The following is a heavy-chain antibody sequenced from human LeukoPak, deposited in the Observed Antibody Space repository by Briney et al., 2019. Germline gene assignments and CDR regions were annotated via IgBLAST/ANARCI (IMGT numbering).Heavy chain of an antibody. J-gene: IGHJ4*02. CDR3: ARVDLGTMVRGVTHGGCFDY. CDR2: IKQDGSEK. CDR1: GFTFSSYW. V-gene: IGHV3-7*01. Sequence: GGSLRLSCAASGFTFSSYWMSWARQAPGKGLEWVANIKQDGSEKYYVDSVKGRFTISRDNAKNSLYLQMNSLRAEDTAVYYCARVDLGTMVRGVTHGGCFDYWGQGTLVTVS. D-gene: IGHD3-10*01.